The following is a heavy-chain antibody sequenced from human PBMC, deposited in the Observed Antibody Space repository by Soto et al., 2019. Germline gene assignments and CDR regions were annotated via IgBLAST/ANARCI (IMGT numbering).Heavy chain of an antibody. CDR2: VYYSGGT. J-gene: IGHJ5*02. D-gene: IGHD3-10*01. Sequence: QLQLQESGPGLVKPSETLSLTCTVSGGSISSSTYYWGWIRQPPGKGLEYIGTVYYSGGTYCNPSLKSRVTIDADTSKNQFSLRLSSVTAADTAVYYCVSYYASGPTRWFDPWGQGTLVTVSS. CDR1: GGSISSSTYY. V-gene: IGHV4-39*01. CDR3: VSYYASGPTRWFDP.